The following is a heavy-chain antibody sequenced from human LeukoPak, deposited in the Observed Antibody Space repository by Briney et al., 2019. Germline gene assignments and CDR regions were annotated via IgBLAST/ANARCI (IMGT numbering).Heavy chain of an antibody. Sequence: SETLSLTCTVSGGSISSGSYYWGWIRQPPGKGLEWIGNIYYSGSTYYNPSLKSRVTISVDTSKNQFSLKLSSVTAADTAVYFCVRLYSFGLHYYYYMDVWGKGTTVTISS. J-gene: IGHJ6*03. CDR1: GGSISSGSYY. V-gene: IGHV4-39*01. D-gene: IGHD5-18*01. CDR2: IYYSGST. CDR3: VRLYSFGLHYYYYMDV.